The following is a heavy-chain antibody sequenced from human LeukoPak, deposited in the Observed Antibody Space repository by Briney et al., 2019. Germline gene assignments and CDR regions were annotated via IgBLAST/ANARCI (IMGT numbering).Heavy chain of an antibody. J-gene: IGHJ3*01. V-gene: IGHV3-30-3*01. D-gene: IGHD3-10*01. Sequence: GRSLRLSCAASGFTLSRYAMHWVRQAPGKGLEWVAVISYDGSNKYYADSVKGRFTISRDNSKNTLYLQMNSLRPGDTAVYYCAKESKGSESSFDLWGQGTMVTVSS. CDR3: AKESKGSESSFDL. CDR2: ISYDGSNK. CDR1: GFTLSRYA.